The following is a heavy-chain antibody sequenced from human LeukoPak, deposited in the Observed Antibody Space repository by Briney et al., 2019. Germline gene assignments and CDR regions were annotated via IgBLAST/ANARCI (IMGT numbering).Heavy chain of an antibody. CDR3: ARDAHYDFWSGYYSTWPLGY. D-gene: IGHD3-3*01. CDR2: ISSSISYI. V-gene: IGHV3-21*01. CDR1: GFTFSSYS. Sequence: GGSLRLSCAASGFTFSSYSINWVRQAPGKGLEWVPSISSSISYIYYADSVKGRFTISRDNAKNSLYLQMNSLRAEDTAVYYRARDAHYDFWSGYYSTWPLGYWGQGTLVTVSS. J-gene: IGHJ4*02.